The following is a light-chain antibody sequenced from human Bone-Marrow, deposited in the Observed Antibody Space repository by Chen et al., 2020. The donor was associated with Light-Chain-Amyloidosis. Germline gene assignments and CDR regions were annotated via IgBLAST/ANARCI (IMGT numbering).Light chain of an antibody. V-gene: IGLV3-25*03. CDR2: RDT. CDR3: QSADSSGTYEVI. Sequence: SYELTQPPSVSVSPGQTARLTCSGDDLPTKYAYWYQQKPGKAPVLVIHRDTERPSGISERFSGSSSGTTATLTISGVQAEDEADYHCQSADSSGTYEVIFGGGIKLTVL. J-gene: IGLJ2*01. CDR1: DLPTKY.